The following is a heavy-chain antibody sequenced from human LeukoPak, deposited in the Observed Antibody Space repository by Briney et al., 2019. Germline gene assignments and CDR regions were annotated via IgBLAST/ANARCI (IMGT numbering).Heavy chain of an antibody. CDR2: GHYSGST. V-gene: IGHV4-59*01. CDR3: ARWGEHSALRVHAFDI. D-gene: IGHD3-10*01. CDR1: GGSISSYY. J-gene: IGHJ3*02. Sequence: SETLSLTCTVSGGSISSYYWNWIRQPPGKGLEWIGYGHYSGSTNYNPSLNSRVTFAVDTSKNQFSLKLSSVTAADTAVYYCARWGEHSALRVHAFDIWGQGTVVTVSS.